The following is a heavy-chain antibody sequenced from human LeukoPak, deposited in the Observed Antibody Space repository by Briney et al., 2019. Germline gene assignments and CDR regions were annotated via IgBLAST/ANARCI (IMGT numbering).Heavy chain of an antibody. V-gene: IGHV3-30-3*01. CDR3: ARDRGLAAAGTNWIDP. Sequence: GGSLRLSCAASTFTFSTYAMHWVRQAPGKGLEWVAVISYDGSNKYYADSVEGRFTISRDNSKNTLYLEMNSLRAEDTAVHYCARDRGLAAAGTNWIDPWGQGTLVTVSS. CDR1: TFTFSTYA. J-gene: IGHJ5*02. CDR2: ISYDGSNK. D-gene: IGHD6-13*01.